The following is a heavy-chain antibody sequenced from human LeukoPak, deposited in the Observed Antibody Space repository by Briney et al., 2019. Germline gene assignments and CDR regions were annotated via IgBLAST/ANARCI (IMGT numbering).Heavy chain of an antibody. D-gene: IGHD3-3*01. Sequence: SETLSLTCAVYGGSFSGYYWSWIRQPPGKGLEWIGEINRSGSTNYNPSLKSRVTISVDTSKNQFSLKLSSVTAADTAVYYCARGHQGAYDFWSGYVGVWFDPWGQGTLVTVSS. J-gene: IGHJ5*02. CDR3: ARGHQGAYDFWSGYVGVWFDP. V-gene: IGHV4-34*01. CDR1: GGSFSGYY. CDR2: INRSGST.